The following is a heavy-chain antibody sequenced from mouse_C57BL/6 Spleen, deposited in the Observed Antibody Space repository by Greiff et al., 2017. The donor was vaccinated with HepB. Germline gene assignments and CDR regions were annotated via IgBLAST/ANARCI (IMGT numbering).Heavy chain of an antibody. CDR1: GYTFTDYY. D-gene: IGHD1-1*01. J-gene: IGHJ1*01. V-gene: IGHV1-19*01. Sequence: EVQLQQSGPVLVKPGASVKMSCKASGYTFTDYYMNWVKQSHGKSLEWIGVINPYNGGTSYNQKFKGKATLTVDKSSSTAYMELNSLTTEDSAVYSFARSHCYGSSSDWYFDVWGPGTTVTVSS. CDR3: ARSHCYGSSSDWYFDV. CDR2: INPYNGGT.